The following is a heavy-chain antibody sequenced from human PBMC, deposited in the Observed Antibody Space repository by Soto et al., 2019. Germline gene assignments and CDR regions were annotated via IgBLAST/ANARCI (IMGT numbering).Heavy chain of an antibody. Sequence: GGSLRLSCAASGFTFSSYWMSWVRQAPGKGLEWVANIKQDGSEKYYVDSVKGRFTISRDNAKNSLYLQMNSLRAEDTAVYYCARDPENAGYSSGWYDYWGQGTLVTVSS. D-gene: IGHD6-19*01. CDR1: GFTFSSYW. CDR3: ARDPENAGYSSGWYDY. J-gene: IGHJ4*02. CDR2: IKQDGSEK. V-gene: IGHV3-7*01.